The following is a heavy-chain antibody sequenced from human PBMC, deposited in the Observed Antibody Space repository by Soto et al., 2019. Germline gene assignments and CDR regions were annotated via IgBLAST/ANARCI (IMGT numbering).Heavy chain of an antibody. CDR3: ARGEQYSGRIFDY. Sequence: SQTLSLTCGISGDSVSSNSAAGNCLIQSPSRVLEWLGRTYYRSKWYNDYAVSVESRITINPDTSKNHFSLQLNFVTPEDTAVYFCARGEQYSGRIFDYWGQGTLVTVSS. J-gene: IGHJ4*02. D-gene: IGHD1-26*01. V-gene: IGHV6-1*01. CDR1: GDSVSSNSAA. CDR2: TYYRSKWYN.